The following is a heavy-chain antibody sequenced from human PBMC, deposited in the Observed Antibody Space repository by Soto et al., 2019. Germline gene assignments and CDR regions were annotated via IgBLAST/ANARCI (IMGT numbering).Heavy chain of an antibody. J-gene: IGHJ3*02. D-gene: IGHD3-22*01. CDR2: INPNSGGT. Sequence: ASVKVSCKASGYTVTGYYMHWVRQAPGQGLEWMGWINPNSGGTNYAQKFQGRVTMTRDTSISTAYMELSRLRSDDTAVYYCARVTDYYDSSGYFLGAFDIWGQGTMVTVSS. CDR1: GYTVTGYY. CDR3: ARVTDYYDSSGYFLGAFDI. V-gene: IGHV1-2*02.